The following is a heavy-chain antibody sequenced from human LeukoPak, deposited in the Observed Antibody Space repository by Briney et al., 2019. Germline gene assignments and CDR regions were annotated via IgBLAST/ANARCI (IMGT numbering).Heavy chain of an antibody. CDR2: INTNTGNP. J-gene: IGHJ4*02. D-gene: IGHD2-2*01. CDR3: AREHCSSTRCYLPDY. CDR1: GYTFTSYA. Sequence: GASVKVSCKASGYTFTSYAMNWVRQAPGQGLEWMGWINTNTGNPTYAQGFTGRFVFSLDTSVSTAYLQISSLKAEDTAVYYCAREHCSSTRCYLPDYWGQGTLVTVSS. V-gene: IGHV7-4-1*02.